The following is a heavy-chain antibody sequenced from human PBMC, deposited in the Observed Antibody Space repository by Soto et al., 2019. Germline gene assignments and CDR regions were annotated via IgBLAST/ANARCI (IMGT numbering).Heavy chain of an antibody. CDR2: IKQDGSEK. CDR3: AREGYCSGGSCYVRGEYYYYGMDA. CDR1: GFTFSSYW. J-gene: IGHJ6*02. D-gene: IGHD2-15*01. Sequence: GGSLRLSCAASGFTFSSYWMSWVRQAPGKGLEWVANIKQDGSEKYYVDSVKGRFTISRDNAKNSLYLQMNSLRAEDTAVYYCAREGYCSGGSCYVRGEYYYYGMDAWGQGTTVTVSS. V-gene: IGHV3-7*03.